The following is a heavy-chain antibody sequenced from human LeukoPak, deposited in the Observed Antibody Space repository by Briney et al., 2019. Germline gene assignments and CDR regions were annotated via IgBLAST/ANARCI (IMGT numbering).Heavy chain of an antibody. CDR1: GFTFSSYE. Sequence: GGSLRLSCAASGFTFSSYEMNWVRQAPGKGLEWVSYISSSGSTIYYADSVKGRFTISRDNAKNSLYLQMNSLRAEDTAVYYCARVGAYTVTTDYWGRGTLVTVSS. J-gene: IGHJ4*02. D-gene: IGHD4-17*01. CDR2: ISSSGSTI. V-gene: IGHV3-48*03. CDR3: ARVGAYTVTTDY.